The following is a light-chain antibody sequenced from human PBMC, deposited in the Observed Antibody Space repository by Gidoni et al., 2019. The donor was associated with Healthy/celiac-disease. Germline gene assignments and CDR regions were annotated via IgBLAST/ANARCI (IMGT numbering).Light chain of an antibody. CDR2: EVS. CDR3: CSYAGSSTPVV. CDR1: SSDVGSYNL. Sequence: QSALTQPASVSGSPGPSITISCTGTSSDVGSYNLVSWYQQHPGKAPTLMIYEVSKRPSGVSNRFSGSKSGNTASLTISGLQAEDEADYYCCSYAGSSTPVVFGGGTKLTVL. J-gene: IGLJ2*01. V-gene: IGLV2-23*02.